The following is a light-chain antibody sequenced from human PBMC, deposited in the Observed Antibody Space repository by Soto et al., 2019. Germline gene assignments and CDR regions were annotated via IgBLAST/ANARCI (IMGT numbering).Light chain of an antibody. Sequence: EIVLTQSPGTLSLSPGERATLSCRASQSVNSDYLAWYQQKPGQPPRLLIFHASSRATGIPDGISGSGSGTDFTLTISSLEPEDFAVYYCQHYGRSPPSWTFGQGTKVEIK. CDR1: QSVNSDY. CDR3: QHYGRSPPSWT. J-gene: IGKJ1*01. CDR2: HAS. V-gene: IGKV3-20*01.